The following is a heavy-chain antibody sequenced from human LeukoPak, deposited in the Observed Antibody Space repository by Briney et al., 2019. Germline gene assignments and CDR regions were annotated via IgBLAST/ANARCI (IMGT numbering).Heavy chain of an antibody. CDR1: GGSISSGDYY. Sequence: SETLSLTCTVSGGSISSGDYYWSWIRQPPGKRLEWVGNINYSGSTYYNPSLRSRVIISVDTSKNQFSLKLSSVTAADTAVYYCARRRITMVRGVITYFQHWGQGTLVTVSS. CDR2: INYSGST. J-gene: IGHJ1*01. V-gene: IGHV4-39*07. CDR3: ARRRITMVRGVITYFQH. D-gene: IGHD3-10*01.